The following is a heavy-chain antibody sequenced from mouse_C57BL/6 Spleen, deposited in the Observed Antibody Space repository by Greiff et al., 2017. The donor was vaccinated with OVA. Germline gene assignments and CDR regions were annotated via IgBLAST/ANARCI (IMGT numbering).Heavy chain of an antibody. CDR3: ARRTSGSSYGFAY. Sequence: QVHVKQPGAELVKPGASVKLSCKASGYTFTSYWMHWVKQRPGRGLEWIGRIDPNSGGTKYNEKFKSKATLTVDKPSSTAYMQLSSLTSEDSAVYYCARRTSGSSYGFAYWGQGTLVTVSA. D-gene: IGHD1-1*01. J-gene: IGHJ3*01. CDR1: GYTFTSYW. V-gene: IGHV1-72*01. CDR2: IDPNSGGT.